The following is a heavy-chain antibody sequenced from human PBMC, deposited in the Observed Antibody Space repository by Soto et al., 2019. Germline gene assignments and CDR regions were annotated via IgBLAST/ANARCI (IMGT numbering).Heavy chain of an antibody. D-gene: IGHD3-10*01. V-gene: IGHV3-48*01. Sequence: PGGSLRLSCAASGFTFSSYSMNWVRQAPGKGLEWVSYISSSSSTIYYADSVKGRFTISRDNAKNSLYLQMNSLRAEDTAVYYCARGYYGSGSYYNAPYYFDYWGQGTLVTVSS. CDR2: ISSSSSTI. CDR3: ARGYYGSGSYYNAPYYFDY. J-gene: IGHJ4*02. CDR1: GFTFSSYS.